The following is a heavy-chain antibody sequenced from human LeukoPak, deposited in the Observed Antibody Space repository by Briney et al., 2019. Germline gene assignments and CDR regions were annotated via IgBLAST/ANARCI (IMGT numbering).Heavy chain of an antibody. J-gene: IGHJ4*02. Sequence: SETLSLTCTVSGGSISSSYWSWIRQPAGNGLEWIGRIDTSGSTNDNPSLKSRVTMSVDTSKNQFSLRLSSVTAADTALYFCARDREYGGNYWLYFDTWGQGTLVTVSS. V-gene: IGHV4-4*07. D-gene: IGHD1-26*01. CDR3: ARDREYGGNYWLYFDT. CDR2: IDTSGST. CDR1: GGSISSSY.